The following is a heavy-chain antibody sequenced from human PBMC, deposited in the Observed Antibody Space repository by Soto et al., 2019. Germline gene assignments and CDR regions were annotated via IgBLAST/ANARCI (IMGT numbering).Heavy chain of an antibody. Sequence: QVQLVESGGGVVQPGRSLRLSCAASGFTFSSYGMHWVRQAPGKGLEWVAVIWYDGSNKYYADSVKGRFTISRDNSKNTLYLQMNSLRAEDTAVYYCARSPNAWLLLSESLGGMDVWGQGTTVTVSS. J-gene: IGHJ6*02. CDR1: GFTFSSYG. CDR3: ARSPNAWLLLSESLGGMDV. D-gene: IGHD3-3*01. V-gene: IGHV3-33*01. CDR2: IWYDGSNK.